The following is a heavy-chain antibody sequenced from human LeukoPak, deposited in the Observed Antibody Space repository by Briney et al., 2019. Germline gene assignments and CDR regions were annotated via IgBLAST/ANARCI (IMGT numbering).Heavy chain of an antibody. J-gene: IGHJ4*02. CDR3: ARAWYYGSGSYYTYSLDY. CDR2: INPHSGGT. V-gene: IGHV1-2*02. Sequence: ASVKVSCKASGYTFTGHYMYWVRQAPGHGLEWMGWINPHSGGTEYEQKFQGRVTMTRDTSISTVYMQLTRLTSDDTAVYYCARAWYYGSGSYYTYSLDYWGQGTLVTVSS. CDR1: GYTFTGHY. D-gene: IGHD3-10*01.